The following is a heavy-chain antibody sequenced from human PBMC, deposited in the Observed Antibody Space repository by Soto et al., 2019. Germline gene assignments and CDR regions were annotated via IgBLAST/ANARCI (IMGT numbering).Heavy chain of an antibody. J-gene: IGHJ4*02. V-gene: IGHV3-48*01. CDR1: GFTFSSYS. D-gene: IGHD2-2*01. CDR3: ARDFAGPTSCYDY. CDR2: ISSSSSTI. Sequence: GGSLRLSCAASGFTFSSYSMNWVRQAPGKGLEWVSYISSSSSTIYYADSVKGRFTISRDNAKNSLYLQMNSLRAEDTAVYYCARDFAGPTSCYDYWGQGTLVNVSS.